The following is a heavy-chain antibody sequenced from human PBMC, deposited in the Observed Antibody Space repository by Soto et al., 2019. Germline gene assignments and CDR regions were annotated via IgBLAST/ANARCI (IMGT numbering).Heavy chain of an antibody. CDR1: GYTFTSYG. CDR3: ASARRRYDHIWESYRNFDY. Sequence: QVQLVQSGAEVRKPGASVKVSCKASGYTFTSYGISWVRQAPGQGLEWMGWISGYNGNTNYAQSIQGRVTMTTDTSTTTDSMELGSLRYDDTAVYYCASARRRYDHIWESYRNFDYWGQGTLVTVSS. D-gene: IGHD3-16*02. J-gene: IGHJ4*02. V-gene: IGHV1-18*01. CDR2: ISGYNGNT.